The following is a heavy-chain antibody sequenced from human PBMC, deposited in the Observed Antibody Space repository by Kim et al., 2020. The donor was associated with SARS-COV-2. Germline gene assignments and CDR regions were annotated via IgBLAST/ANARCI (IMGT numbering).Heavy chain of an antibody. CDR2: IIPLLGMT. CDR3: ARGESGYDWNDAFDI. V-gene: IGHV1-69*04. Sequence: SVKVSCKASGDTFSNYATSWVRQAPGQGLEWMGRIIPLLGMTNYGQRFQGRVTITADKSTNTAYMELSSLTSDDTAVYFCARGESGYDWNDAFDIWGQGTMVSVSS. D-gene: IGHD5-12*01. J-gene: IGHJ3*02. CDR1: GDTFSNYA.